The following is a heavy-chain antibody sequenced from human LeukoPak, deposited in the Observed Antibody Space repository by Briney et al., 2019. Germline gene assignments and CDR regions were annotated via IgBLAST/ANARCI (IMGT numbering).Heavy chain of an antibody. CDR1: GGSISSGGYY. Sequence: PSQTLSLTCTVSGGSISSGGYYWSWIRQHPGKGLEWIGYIYYSGSTYYNPSLKSRVTISVDTSKNQFSLKLSSVTAADTAVYYCAGDGGGGSYFSSRAFDIWGQGTMVTVSS. CDR2: IYYSGST. D-gene: IGHD1-26*01. V-gene: IGHV4-31*03. J-gene: IGHJ3*02. CDR3: AGDGGGGSYFSSRAFDI.